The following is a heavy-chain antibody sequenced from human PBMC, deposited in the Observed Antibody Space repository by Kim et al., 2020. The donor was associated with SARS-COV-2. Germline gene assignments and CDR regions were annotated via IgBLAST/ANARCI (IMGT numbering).Heavy chain of an antibody. J-gene: IGHJ6*02. Sequence: GGSLRLSCAASGFTFDDYAMHWVRQAPGKGLEWVSLISGDGGSTYYADSVKGRFTISRDNSKNSLYLQMNSLRTEDTALYYCAKDIYIVATMGVGYYYGMDVWGQGTTVTVSS. D-gene: IGHD5-12*01. V-gene: IGHV3-43*02. CDR2: ISGDGGST. CDR3: AKDIYIVATMGVGYYYGMDV. CDR1: GFTFDDYA.